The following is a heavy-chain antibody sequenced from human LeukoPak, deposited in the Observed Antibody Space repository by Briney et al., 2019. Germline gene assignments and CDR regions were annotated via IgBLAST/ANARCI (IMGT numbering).Heavy chain of an antibody. CDR3: ARQILGAAGIDY. D-gene: IGHD6-13*01. Sequence: GGSLRLSCAASGFTFSSYWMHWVRQAPGKGLVWVSRINSDGSSTSYADSVKGRFTISRDNAKNTMYLQMSSLRAEDMAVYYCARQILGAAGIDYWGQGTLVTVSS. CDR1: GFTFSSYW. CDR2: INSDGSST. J-gene: IGHJ4*02. V-gene: IGHV3-74*01.